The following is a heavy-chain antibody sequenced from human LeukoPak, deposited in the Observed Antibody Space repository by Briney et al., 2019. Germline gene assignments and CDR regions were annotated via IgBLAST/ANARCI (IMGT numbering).Heavy chain of an antibody. V-gene: IGHV3-7*01. Sequence: GGSLRLSCAASRFTFSNYWMNWFRQAPGKGLEWVANINQDGSEKNYVDSVKGRFPISRDNAENSLYLQMNSLGAEDTAVYYCATDRDSSRQKRCDYWGQGTLVTVSS. CDR1: RFTFSNYW. CDR2: INQDGSEK. CDR3: ATDRDSSRQKRCDY. D-gene: IGHD6-13*01. J-gene: IGHJ4*02.